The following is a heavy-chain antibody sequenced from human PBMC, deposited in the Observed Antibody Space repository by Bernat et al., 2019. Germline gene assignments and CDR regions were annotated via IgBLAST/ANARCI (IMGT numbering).Heavy chain of an antibody. D-gene: IGHD5-12*01. CDR3: AKYIVATISLDN. CDR2: ISGSAVST. CDR1: GFSFSSYA. V-gene: IGHV3-23*01. Sequence: EVQLLESGGDLVQPGGSLRLSCAASGFSFSSYAMVWVRQAPGKGLEWVSAISGSAVSTFYADSVKGRFNISRDNSKITLYLQLDSLRAEDTAVYYCAKYIVATISLDNWGQGSLVTVSS. J-gene: IGHJ4*02.